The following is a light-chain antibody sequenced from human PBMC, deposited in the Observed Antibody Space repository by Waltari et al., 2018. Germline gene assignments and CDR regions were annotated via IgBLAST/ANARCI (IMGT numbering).Light chain of an antibody. V-gene: IGKV1-9*01. CDR3: QQLNDYPLT. J-gene: IGKJ2*01. Sequence: DIQLTQSPSFLSASVGDRVTITCRASQGISSYLTWYQQKPGKVPKLLIYGASTLQSGVPSRFSGSGSGTEFTLTISSLQPEDFATYYYQQLNDYPLTFGQGTKLQIK. CDR2: GAS. CDR1: QGISSY.